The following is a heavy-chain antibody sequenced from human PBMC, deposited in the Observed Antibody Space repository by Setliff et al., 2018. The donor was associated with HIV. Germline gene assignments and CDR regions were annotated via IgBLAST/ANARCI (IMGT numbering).Heavy chain of an antibody. Sequence: SETLSLTCTVSGGSISSYYWSWIRRPPGKGLEWIGYIYTSGSVNYNPSLNSRVTVSVDTSKNQFSLKVNSVTAADTAVYYCARSPRIGVAGEFEYWGQGTLVTVSS. V-gene: IGHV4-4*09. CDR1: GGSISSYY. CDR3: ARSPRIGVAGEFEY. D-gene: IGHD6-19*01. CDR2: IYTSGSV. J-gene: IGHJ4*02.